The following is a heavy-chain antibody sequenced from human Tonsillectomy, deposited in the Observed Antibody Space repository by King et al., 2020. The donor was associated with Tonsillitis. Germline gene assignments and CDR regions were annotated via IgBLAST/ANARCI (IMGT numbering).Heavy chain of an antibody. V-gene: IGHV4-59*01. CDR3: AREAGTSSGLDY. J-gene: IGHJ4*02. CDR2: IYYSGNT. CDR1: GGSMTTYY. Sequence: QLQESGPGLVKPSETLSHTCTVSGGSMTTYYWSWIRQPPGKGLEWIGYIYYSGNTIYNPSLKSRVTMSVDTSKNQFSLRLSSVTAADTAVYYCAREAGTSSGLDYWGQGALVTVSS. D-gene: IGHD6-19*01.